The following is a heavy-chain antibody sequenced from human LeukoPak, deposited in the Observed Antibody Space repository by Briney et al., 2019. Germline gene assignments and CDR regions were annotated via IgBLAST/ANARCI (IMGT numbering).Heavy chain of an antibody. CDR3: ARWDRYSGYDQEPANYYYYGMGV. CDR1: GYTFTSYG. D-gene: IGHD5-12*01. V-gene: IGHV1-18*01. CDR2: ISAYNGNT. J-gene: IGHJ6*02. Sequence: VASVKVSCKASGYTFTSYGISWVRQAPGQGLEWMGWISAYNGNTNYAQKLQGRVTMTADTSTSTAYMELRSLRSDDTAVYYCARWDRYSGYDQEPANYYYYGMGVWGQGTTVTVSS.